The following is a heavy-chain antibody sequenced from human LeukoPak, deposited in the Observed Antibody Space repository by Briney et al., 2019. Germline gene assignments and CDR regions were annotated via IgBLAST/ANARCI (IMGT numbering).Heavy chain of an antibody. Sequence: GGSLKLSCAASGFTFSGSAMHWVRQASGKGLEGVGRIRSKANSYATAYAASVKGRFTISRDDSTNTAYLQMNSLKTEDTAVYYCITAGDTAMVLNYWGQGTLVTVSS. V-gene: IGHV3-73*01. CDR3: ITAGDTAMVLNY. J-gene: IGHJ4*02. CDR1: GFTFSGSA. D-gene: IGHD5-18*01. CDR2: IRSKANSYAT.